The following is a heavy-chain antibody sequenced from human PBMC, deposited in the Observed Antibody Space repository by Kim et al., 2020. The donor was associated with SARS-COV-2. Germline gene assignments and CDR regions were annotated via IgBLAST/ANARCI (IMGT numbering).Heavy chain of an antibody. CDR1: GFTFSSYA. J-gene: IGHJ4*02. CDR2: ISYGGSNK. D-gene: IGHD6-19*01. Sequence: GGSLRLSCAASGFTFSSYAMHWVRQAPGKGLEWVAVISYGGSNKYYADSVKGRFTISRDNSKKTLYLQMNSLRPEDTAVYYCARDSPLGVEAVAGPPDYWGQGTLVTVTS. CDR3: ARDSPLGVEAVAGPPDY. V-gene: IGHV3-30-3*01.